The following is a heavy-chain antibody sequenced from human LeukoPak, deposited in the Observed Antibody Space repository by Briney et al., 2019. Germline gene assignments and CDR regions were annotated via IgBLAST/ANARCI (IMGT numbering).Heavy chain of an antibody. J-gene: IGHJ4*02. Sequence: PGGSLRLSCAASGFTFSTYAMNWVRQAPGKGLEWVSATGATGDTTSYAGSVKGRFIISRDNSKNTLYLQMSSLRAEDTAVYYCAKDREIYSGSYYYFDYWGKGTLVTVSS. CDR1: GFTFSTYA. CDR2: TGATGDTT. D-gene: IGHD1-26*01. CDR3: AKDREIYSGSYYYFDY. V-gene: IGHV3-23*01.